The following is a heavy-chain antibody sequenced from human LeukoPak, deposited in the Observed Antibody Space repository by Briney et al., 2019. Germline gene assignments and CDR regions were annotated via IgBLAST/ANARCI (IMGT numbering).Heavy chain of an antibody. CDR3: AKDRGYCSGSSSCNSFDY. V-gene: IGHV3-23*01. CDR1: GFTFSSYG. CDR2: LSGSGGST. Sequence: GALRLSCAASGFTFSSYGMSWVRQAPGKVLEWVSALSGSGGSTYYADSVKGRFTISRDNSKTTLYLQMDSLRAEDTAVYYCAKDRGYCSGSSSCNSFDYWGQGTLVTVSS. J-gene: IGHJ4*02. D-gene: IGHD2-15*01.